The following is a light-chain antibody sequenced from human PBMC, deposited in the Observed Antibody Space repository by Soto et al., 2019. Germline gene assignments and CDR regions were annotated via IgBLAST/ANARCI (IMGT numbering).Light chain of an antibody. CDR2: DAS. Sequence: QMTQSTSTLSGSVGDRVTITCRASQSISSWLAWYQQKPGKAPKLLIYDASSLESGVPSRFSGSGSGTEFTLTISSLQPDDFATYYCQHYKMYSPWTFGQGTKVDIK. V-gene: IGKV1-5*01. CDR3: QHYKMYSPWT. J-gene: IGKJ1*01. CDR1: QSISSW.